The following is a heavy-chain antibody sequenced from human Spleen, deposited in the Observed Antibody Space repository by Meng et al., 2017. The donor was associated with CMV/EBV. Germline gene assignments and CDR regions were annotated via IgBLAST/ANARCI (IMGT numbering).Heavy chain of an antibody. Sequence: QVQLVMCGAEGKKPRASVKGSCKASGYTFTGYYMHWVRQAPGQGLEWMGWINPKSGGTNYAQKFQGRVTMTRDTSKNQVVLTMTNMDPVDTATYYCAHSQGGSYYAFDYWGQGTLVTVSS. CDR2: INPKSGGT. V-gene: IGHV1-2*02. CDR1: GYTFTGYY. D-gene: IGHD1-26*01. CDR3: AHSQGGSYYAFDY. J-gene: IGHJ4*02.